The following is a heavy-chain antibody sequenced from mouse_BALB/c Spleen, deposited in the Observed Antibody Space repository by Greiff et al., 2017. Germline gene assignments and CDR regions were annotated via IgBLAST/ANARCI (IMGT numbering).Heavy chain of an antibody. J-gene: IGHJ1*01. CDR1: GFTFSNYW. D-gene: IGHD1-2*01. CDR3: TRPHYDGYWYFDV. V-gene: IGHV6-6*02. Sequence: EVKLQESGGGLVQPGGSMKLSCVASGFTFSNYWMNWVRQSPEKGLEWVAEIRLKSNNYATHYAESVKGRFTISRDDSKSSVYLQMNNLRAEDTGIYYCTRPHYDGYWYFDVWGAGTTVTVSS. CDR2: IRLKSNNYAT.